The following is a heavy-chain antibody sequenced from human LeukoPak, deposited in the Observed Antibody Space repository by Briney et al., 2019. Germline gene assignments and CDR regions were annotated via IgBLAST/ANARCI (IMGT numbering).Heavy chain of an antibody. CDR1: GFTFSNYW. J-gene: IGHJ3*02. Sequence: GGSLRLSCAASGFTFSNYWMSWVRQAPGKGLEWVANIKQDGSEKYYVDSVKGRFTMSRDDAKNSLYLQMNSLRAEDTAVYYCAREKAFDIWGQGTMVTVSS. CDR3: AREKAFDI. CDR2: IKQDGSEK. V-gene: IGHV3-7*01.